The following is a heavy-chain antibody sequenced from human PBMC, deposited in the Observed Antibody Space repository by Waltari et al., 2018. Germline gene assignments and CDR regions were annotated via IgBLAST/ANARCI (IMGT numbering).Heavy chain of an antibody. CDR1: GGSFSGYY. J-gene: IGHJ6*03. CDR3: ARGIKEYNWNYVVYYYYMDV. CDR2: INHSGST. Sequence: QVQLQQWGAGLLKPSETLSLTCAVYGGSFSGYYWSWIRQPPGQGLEWIGEINHSGSTNYNPSLKSRVTISVDTSKNQFSLKLSSVTAADTAVYYCARGIKEYNWNYVVYYYYMDVWGKGTTVTVSS. D-gene: IGHD1-7*01. V-gene: IGHV4-34*01.